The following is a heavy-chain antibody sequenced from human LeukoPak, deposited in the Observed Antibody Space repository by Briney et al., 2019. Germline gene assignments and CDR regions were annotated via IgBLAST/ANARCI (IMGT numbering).Heavy chain of an antibody. CDR1: GFTFSSYE. D-gene: IGHD3-22*01. J-gene: IGHJ6*02. CDR2: ISSSGSTI. Sequence: GGSLRLSCAASGFTFSSYEMNWVRQAPGKGVEWVSYISSSGSTIYYADSVKGRFTISRDNAKNSLYLQMNSLRAEDTAVYYCARDVGEGYDSSGYHLYGMDVWGQGTTVTVSS. CDR3: ARDVGEGYDSSGYHLYGMDV. V-gene: IGHV3-48*03.